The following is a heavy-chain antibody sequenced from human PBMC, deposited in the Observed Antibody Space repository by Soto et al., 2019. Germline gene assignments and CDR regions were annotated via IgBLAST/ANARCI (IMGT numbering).Heavy chain of an antibody. J-gene: IGHJ5*02. CDR1: GYTFTSYG. V-gene: IGHV1-18*01. D-gene: IGHD3-10*01. CDR2: ISAYNGNT. CDR3: ARDMIPSYYGSGSYGRWYNWLDP. Sequence: ASVKVSCKASGYTFTSYGISWVRQAPGQGLEWMGWISAYNGNTNYAQKLQGRVTMTTDTSTSTAYMELRSLRSDDTAVYYCARDMIPSYYGSGSYGRWYNWLDPWGQGTLVTVSS.